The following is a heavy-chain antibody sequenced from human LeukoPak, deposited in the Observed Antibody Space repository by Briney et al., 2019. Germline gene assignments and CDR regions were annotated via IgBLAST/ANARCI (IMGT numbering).Heavy chain of an antibody. Sequence: SETLSLTCAVYGGSFSGYYWSWIRQPPGKGLEWIGEINHSGSTNYNPSLKSRVTISVDTSKNQFSLKLSSVTAADSAVYYCARGLSSSGGYHDYWGQGTLVTVSS. CDR1: GGSFSGYY. CDR2: INHSGST. CDR3: ARGLSSSGGYHDY. V-gene: IGHV4-34*01. D-gene: IGHD1-26*01. J-gene: IGHJ4*02.